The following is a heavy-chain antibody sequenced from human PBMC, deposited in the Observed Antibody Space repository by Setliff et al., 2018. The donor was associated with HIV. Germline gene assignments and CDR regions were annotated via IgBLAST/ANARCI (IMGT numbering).Heavy chain of an antibody. CDR3: ARMTYYYDSSGYRENWFDP. V-gene: IGHV4-59*06. Sequence: SETLSLTCTVSGGSISSHYWSWIRQHPGKGLEWIGYIYYSDITYYNPSLESRVTISVDTSKNQFSLKLSSVTAADTAVYYCARMTYYYDSSGYRENWFDPWGQGTLVTVS. D-gene: IGHD3-22*01. CDR2: IYYSDIT. CDR1: GGSISSHY. J-gene: IGHJ5*02.